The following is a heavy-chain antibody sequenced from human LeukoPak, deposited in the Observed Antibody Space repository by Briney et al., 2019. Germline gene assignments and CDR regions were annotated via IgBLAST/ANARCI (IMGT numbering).Heavy chain of an antibody. J-gene: IGHJ5*02. V-gene: IGHV1-18*04. CDR2: ISANNGNT. CDR3: ARVVVRGVNWFDP. CDR1: GYTFTSYG. Sequence: ASVKVSCKASGYTFTSYGIGWVRQAPGQGLEWMGWISANNGNTNYAQKFQGRVTMTTDTSTSTVYMELRSLTSDDTAVYYCARVVVRGVNWFDPCGQGTLVTVSS. D-gene: IGHD3-10*01.